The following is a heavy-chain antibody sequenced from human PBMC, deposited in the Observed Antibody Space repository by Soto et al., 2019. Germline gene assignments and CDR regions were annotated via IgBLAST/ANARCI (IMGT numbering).Heavy chain of an antibody. J-gene: IGHJ6*02. D-gene: IGHD2-2*01. CDR3: AKGAMSTKGMDV. CDR1: GFTFSSHG. CDR2: INDGGVYT. V-gene: IGHV3-23*01. Sequence: EVQLLESGGGLVQPGGSLRLSCVASGFTFSSHGMSWVRQAPGKGLEWVSAINDGGVYTYYADSVKGRFTSSRDNSKDTLYLQMNSLRAEDTPVYYCAKGAMSTKGMDVWGQGTTVTVSS.